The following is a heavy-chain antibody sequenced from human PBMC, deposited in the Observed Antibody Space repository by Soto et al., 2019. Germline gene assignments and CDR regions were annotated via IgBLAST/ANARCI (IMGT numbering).Heavy chain of an antibody. V-gene: IGHV4-59*08. J-gene: IGHJ4*02. D-gene: IGHD1-26*01. Sequence: TSETLSLTCTVSGGSISSYYWSWIRQPPGKGLEWIGYIYYSGSTNYNPSLKSRVTISVDTSKNQFSLKLSSVTAADTAVYYCARQGLEWELPDYWGQGTLVTVSS. CDR2: IYYSGST. CDR1: GGSISSYY. CDR3: ARQGLEWELPDY.